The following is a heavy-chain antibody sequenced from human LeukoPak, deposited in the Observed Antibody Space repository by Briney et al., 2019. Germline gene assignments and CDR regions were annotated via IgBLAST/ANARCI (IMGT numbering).Heavy chain of an antibody. CDR1: GYTFTGYY. CDR3: ARTCSSSSCYMVH. D-gene: IGHD2-2*02. Sequence: GASVKVSCKASGYTFTGYYMHWVRQAPGQELEWMGWINPNSGGTNYAQKFQGRVTMTRDTSTSTAYMELRSLRSDDTALYYCARTCSSSSCYMVHWGQGTLVTVSS. CDR2: INPNSGGT. V-gene: IGHV1-2*02. J-gene: IGHJ4*02.